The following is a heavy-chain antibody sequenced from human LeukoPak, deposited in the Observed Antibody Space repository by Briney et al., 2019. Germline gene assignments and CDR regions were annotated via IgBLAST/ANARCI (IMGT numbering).Heavy chain of an antibody. CDR2: IIPIFGTA. Sequence: ASVKVSCKASGGTFSSYAISWVRQAPGQGLEWMGGIIPIFGTANYAQKFQGRVTITADESTSTAYMELSSLRSEDTAVYYCARDLYYYDSSGFPWGQGTLVTVSS. CDR1: GGTFSSYA. J-gene: IGHJ4*02. D-gene: IGHD3-22*01. V-gene: IGHV1-69*01. CDR3: ARDLYYYDSSGFP.